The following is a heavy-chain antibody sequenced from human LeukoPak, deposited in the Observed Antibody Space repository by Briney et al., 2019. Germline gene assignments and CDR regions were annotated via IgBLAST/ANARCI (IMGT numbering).Heavy chain of an antibody. CDR3: AKGSSWYGGFDP. Sequence: PSETLSLTCAVYGGSFSGYYWSWIRQPPGKGLEWIGEINHSGSTNYNPSLKSRVTKSVDTSKNQFSLKLSSVTAADTAVYYCAKGSSWYGGFDPWGQGTLVTVSS. V-gene: IGHV4-34*01. CDR2: INHSGST. CDR1: GGSFSGYY. J-gene: IGHJ5*02. D-gene: IGHD6-13*01.